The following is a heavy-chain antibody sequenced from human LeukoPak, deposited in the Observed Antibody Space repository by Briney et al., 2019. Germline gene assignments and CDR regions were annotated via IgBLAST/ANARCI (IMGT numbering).Heavy chain of an antibody. CDR1: GFTFNSYA. V-gene: IGHV3-23*01. CDR2: ISGSGGST. J-gene: IGHJ5*02. CDR3: AKSVTADP. Sequence: GGSLRLSCAASGFTFNSYAMNWVRQAPGKGLEWVSSISGSGGSTNYADSVKGRFTISRENSRNTVYLQMKSLRAEDTAVYYCAKSVTADPWGQGTLVTVSS. D-gene: IGHD2-21*02.